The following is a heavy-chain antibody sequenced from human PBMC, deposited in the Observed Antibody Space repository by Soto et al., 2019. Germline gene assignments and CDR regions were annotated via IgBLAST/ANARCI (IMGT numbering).Heavy chain of an antibody. D-gene: IGHD2-15*01. CDR2: IIPVFGTA. J-gene: IGHJ6*02. CDR1: GGTFSKYK. Sequence: QVQLVQSGAEVKKPGSSVRVSCKASGGTFSKYKITWVRQAPGQGLEWMGGIIPVFGTANYAQKFQGRVTCTTDEPTSTAYMEVSSLRPEDTAVYYCARECRGGGCFSEHHVYYGMDVWGQGTTVPVSS. CDR3: ARECRGGGCFSEHHVYYGMDV. V-gene: IGHV1-69*05.